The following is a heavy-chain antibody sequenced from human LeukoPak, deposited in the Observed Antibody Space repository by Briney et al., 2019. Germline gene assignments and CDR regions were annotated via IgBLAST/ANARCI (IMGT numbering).Heavy chain of an antibody. CDR3: ARHSGSYYITGDY. V-gene: IGHV3-48*01. D-gene: IGHD1-26*01. CDR1: GFTFSSYS. Sequence: PGGSLRLSCAASGFTFSSYSMNWVRQAPGKGLEWVSYISSSSSTIYYADSVKGRFTISRDNSKNTLYLQMSSLRADDTAVYYCARHSGSYYITGDYWGQGTLVTVSS. J-gene: IGHJ4*02. CDR2: ISSSSSTI.